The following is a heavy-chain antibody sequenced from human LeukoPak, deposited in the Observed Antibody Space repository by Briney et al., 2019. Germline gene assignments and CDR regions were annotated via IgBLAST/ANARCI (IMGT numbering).Heavy chain of an antibody. CDR2: INPSGGST. V-gene: IGHV1-46*01. CDR1: GYTFTSYY. J-gene: IGHJ4*02. CDR3: ARGAWELLGGLNYFDY. Sequence: ASVKVSCKASGYTFTSYYMHWVRQAPGQGLEWMGIINPSGGSTSYAQKLQGRVTMTTDTSTSTAYMELRSLRSDDTAVYYCARGAWELLGGLNYFDYWGQGTLVTVSS. D-gene: IGHD1-26*01.